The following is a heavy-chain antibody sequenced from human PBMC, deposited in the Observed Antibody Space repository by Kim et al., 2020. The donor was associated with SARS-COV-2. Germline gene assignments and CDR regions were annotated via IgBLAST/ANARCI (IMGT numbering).Heavy chain of an antibody. V-gene: IGHV3-21*01. CDR2: ISSSSSYI. Sequence: GGSLRLSCAASGFTFSSYSMNWVRQAPGKGLEWVSSISSSSSYIYYADSVKGRFTISRDNAKNSLYLQMNSLRAEDTAVYYCARDLRSIAAAGTSDWFDPWGQGTLVTVSS. CDR3: ARDLRSIAAAGTSDWFDP. J-gene: IGHJ5*02. CDR1: GFTFSSYS. D-gene: IGHD6-13*01.